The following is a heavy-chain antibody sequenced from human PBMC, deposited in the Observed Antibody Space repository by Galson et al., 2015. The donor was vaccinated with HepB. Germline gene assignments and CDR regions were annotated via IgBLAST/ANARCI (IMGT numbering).Heavy chain of an antibody. V-gene: IGHV5-51*03. CDR3: ASHMMAGKIHDALDI. J-gene: IGHJ3*02. D-gene: IGHD3-16*01. CDR1: GYSFSSYW. CDR2: THPGDSDA. Sequence: QSGAEVKKRGESLKISCKASGYSFSSYWIGWVRQIPGKGLEWMGITHPGDSDARYSPSFQGQVTISADKFSSTAYLQWSSLKASDTAVYYCASHMMAGKIHDALDIWGQGTLVSVSS.